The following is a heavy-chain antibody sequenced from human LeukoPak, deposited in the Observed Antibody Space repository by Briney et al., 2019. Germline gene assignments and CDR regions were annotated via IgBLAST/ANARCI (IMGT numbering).Heavy chain of an antibody. J-gene: IGHJ4*02. CDR1: GFTFSSYS. CDR2: ISWNSGSI. D-gene: IGHD6-13*01. V-gene: IGHV3-9*01. Sequence: GGSLRLSCAASGFTFSSYSMNWVRQAPGKGLEWVSGISWNSGSIGYADSVKGRFTISRDNAKNSLYLQMNSLGAEDTALYYCAKATFIAAAEIYYFDYWGQGTLVTVSS. CDR3: AKATFIAAAEIYYFDY.